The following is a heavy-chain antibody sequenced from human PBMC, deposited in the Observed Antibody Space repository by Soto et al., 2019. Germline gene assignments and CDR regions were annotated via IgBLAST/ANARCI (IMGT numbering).Heavy chain of an antibody. CDR2: IVVGSGNT. D-gene: IGHD3-16*02. Sequence: ASVKVSCKASGFTFTSSAVQWVRQARGQRLEWIGWIVVGSGNTNYAQKFQERVTITRDMSTSTAYMELSSLRSEDTAVYYCAASAPFYDYAWGSYRYDGWFDPWGQGTLVTVSS. CDR1: GFTFTSSA. J-gene: IGHJ5*02. V-gene: IGHV1-58*01. CDR3: AASAPFYDYAWGSYRYDGWFDP.